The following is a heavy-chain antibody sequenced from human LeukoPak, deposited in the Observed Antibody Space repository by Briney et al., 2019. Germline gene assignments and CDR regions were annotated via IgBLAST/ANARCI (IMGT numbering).Heavy chain of an antibody. D-gene: IGHD3-22*01. J-gene: IGHJ3*02. CDR1: GYTFTSYG. CDR2: ISAYNGNT. Sequence: GASVKVSCKASGYTFTSYGISWVRQAPGQGLEWMGWISAYNGNTNYAQKLQGRVTMTTDTSTSTAYMELSSLRSEDTAVYYCARATYYYDSSGHLGPGAFDIWGQGTMVTVSS. V-gene: IGHV1-18*01. CDR3: ARATYYYDSSGHLGPGAFDI.